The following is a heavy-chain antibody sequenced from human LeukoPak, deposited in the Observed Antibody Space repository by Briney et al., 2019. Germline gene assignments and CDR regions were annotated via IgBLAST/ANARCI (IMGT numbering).Heavy chain of an antibody. J-gene: IGHJ1*01. CDR2: FSDSGGTS. V-gene: IGHV3-23*01. CDR1: GFTFSSYA. CDR3: AKVFVTGMSYLPH. Sequence: GGSPRLSCAASGFTFSSYAMSWVRQAPGKGLEWVSGFSDSGGTSYYADSVKGRLTISRDNSKNTLYLQMNSLRAEDTAVYYCAKVFVTGMSYLPHWGQGTLVTVSS. D-gene: IGHD2-21*02.